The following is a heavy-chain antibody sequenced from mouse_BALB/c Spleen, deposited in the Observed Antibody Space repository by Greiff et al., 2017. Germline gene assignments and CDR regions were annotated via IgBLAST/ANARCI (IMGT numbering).Heavy chain of an antibody. J-gene: IGHJ2*01. V-gene: IGHV1-14*01. Sequence: EVKVVESGPELVKPGASVKMSCKASGYTFTSYVMHWVKQKPGQGLEWIGYINPYNDGTKYNEKFKGKATLTSDKSSSTAYMELSSLTSEDSAVYYCARASYYYGSSYYIDYWGQGTTLTVSS. D-gene: IGHD1-1*01. CDR2: INPYNDGT. CDR3: ARASYYYGSSYYIDY. CDR1: GYTFTSYV.